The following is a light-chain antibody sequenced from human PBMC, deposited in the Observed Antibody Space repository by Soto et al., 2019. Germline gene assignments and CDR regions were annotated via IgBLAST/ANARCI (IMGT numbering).Light chain of an antibody. J-gene: IGKJ3*01. CDR2: KAS. CDR3: LQYNSYPFT. CDR1: QSIGSW. V-gene: IGKV1-5*03. Sequence: DIQMTQSPSTLSASVGDRVTITCRASQSIGSWLAWYQKKPGKAPKLLIYKASSLESGVPSRFSGGGSGTEFTLSISSLQPDDCAAYYCLQYNSYPFTFGPGTKVDIK.